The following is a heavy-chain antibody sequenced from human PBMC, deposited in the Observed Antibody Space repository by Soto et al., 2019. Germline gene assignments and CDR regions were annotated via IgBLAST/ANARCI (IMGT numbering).Heavy chain of an antibody. D-gene: IGHD3-10*01. J-gene: IGHJ6*02. CDR2: IYWNDDK. Sequence: SGPTLFNPTHTLTLTFTFSVFSLSTSLVGVVWIRHPPGKALEWLALIYWNDDKRYSPSLKSRLTITKDTSKNQVVLTMTNMDPVDTETYYCAHGRGLWYYYGMDVWGQGTTVTVSS. CDR3: AHGRGLWYYYGMDV. V-gene: IGHV2-5*01. CDR1: VFSLSTSLVG.